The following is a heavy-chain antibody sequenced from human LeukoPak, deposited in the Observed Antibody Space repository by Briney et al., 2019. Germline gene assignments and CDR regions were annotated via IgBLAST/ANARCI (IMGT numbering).Heavy chain of an antibody. V-gene: IGHV1-69*04. CDR1: GGTFSSYT. J-gene: IGHJ4*02. CDR2: IIPILGIA. CDR3: AREYYYDSSGYED. Sequence: SVKVSCKASGGTFSSYTISWVRQAPGQGLEWMGRIIPILGIANYAQKFRGRVTITADKSTSTAYMELSSLRSEDTAVYYCAREYYYDSSGYEDWGQGTLVTVSS. D-gene: IGHD3-22*01.